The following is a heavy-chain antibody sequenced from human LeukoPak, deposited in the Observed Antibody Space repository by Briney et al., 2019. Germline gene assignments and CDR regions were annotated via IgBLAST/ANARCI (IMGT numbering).Heavy chain of an antibody. CDR1: GFTFSNAW. Sequence: PGGSLRPSCAASGFTFSNAWMSWVRQAPGKGLEWVGCIKSKTDGGTTDYAAPVKGRFTISRDDSKNTLYLQMNSLKTEDTAVYYCTTAFAEYYDYVWGSYRQGTDYWGQGTLVTVSS. J-gene: IGHJ4*02. V-gene: IGHV3-15*01. CDR2: IKSKTDGGTT. D-gene: IGHD3-16*02. CDR3: TTAFAEYYDYVWGSYRQGTDY.